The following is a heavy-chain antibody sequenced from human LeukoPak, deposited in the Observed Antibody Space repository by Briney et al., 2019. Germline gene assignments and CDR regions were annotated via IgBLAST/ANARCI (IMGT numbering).Heavy chain of an antibody. V-gene: IGHV4-4*07. CDR1: GGSISSYY. D-gene: IGHD3-9*01. CDR2: IYTSGST. Sequence: SETLSLTCTVSGGSISSYYWSWIRQPAGKGLEWIGRIYTSGSTNYNPSLKSRVTMSVDTSKNQFSPKLSSVTAADTAVYYCAREIDILTGYDAFDIWGQGTMVTVS. CDR3: AREIDILTGYDAFDI. J-gene: IGHJ3*02.